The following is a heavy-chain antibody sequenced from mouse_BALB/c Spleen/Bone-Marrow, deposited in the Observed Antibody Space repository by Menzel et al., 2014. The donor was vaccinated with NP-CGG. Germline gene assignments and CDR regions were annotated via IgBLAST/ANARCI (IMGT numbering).Heavy chain of an antibody. J-gene: IGHJ1*01. CDR2: IWGGGST. CDR3: ARVVATDWYFDV. CDR1: GFSLSRYS. Sequence: QVQLKESGPDLVAPSQSLSITCTVSGFSLSRYSVHWVRQPPGKGLEWLGMIWGGGSTDYNPALKSRLSISKDNSKSQVFLKMNSLQTDDTAMYYCARVVATDWYFDVWGAGTTVTVSS. D-gene: IGHD1-1*01. V-gene: IGHV2-6-4*01.